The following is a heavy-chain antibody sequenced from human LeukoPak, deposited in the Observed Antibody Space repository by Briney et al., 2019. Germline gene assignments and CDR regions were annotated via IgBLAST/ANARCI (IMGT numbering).Heavy chain of an antibody. CDR3: AREAYDSSGHRYFQY. J-gene: IGHJ1*01. D-gene: IGHD3-22*01. CDR2: ISFSGST. CDR1: GGSISGGGYS. V-gene: IGHV4-31*03. Sequence: SETLSLTCTVSGGSISGGGYSIRHHPGKGLEWIGYISFSGSTYYSPSLESRVTISVDTSKKQFSLKLTSVTAADTAVYFCAREAYDSSGHRYFQYWGQGTLVTVSS.